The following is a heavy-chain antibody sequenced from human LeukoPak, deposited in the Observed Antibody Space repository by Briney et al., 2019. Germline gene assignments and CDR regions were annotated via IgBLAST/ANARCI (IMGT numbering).Heavy chain of an antibody. V-gene: IGHV4-39*01. J-gene: IGHJ4*02. CDR2: IYYSGST. D-gene: IGHD5-18*01. CDR1: GGSISSSSYY. Sequence: SETLSLTCTVSGGSISSSSYYWGWIRQPPGKGLKWIGSIYYSGSTYYNPSLKSRVTISVDTSKNQFSLKLSSVTAADTAVYHCARGDTAMTNLLDYWGQGTLVTVSS. CDR3: ARGDTAMTNLLDY.